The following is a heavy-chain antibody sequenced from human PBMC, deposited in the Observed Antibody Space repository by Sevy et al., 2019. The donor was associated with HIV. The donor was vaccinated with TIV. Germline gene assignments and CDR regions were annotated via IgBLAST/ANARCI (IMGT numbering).Heavy chain of an antibody. CDR2: ISWNSGAI. V-gene: IGHV3-9*01. CDR1: EFIFDDYA. J-gene: IGHJ4*02. D-gene: IGHD5-18*01. Sequence: GGSLRLSCAASEFIFDDYAMHWVRQVPGRGLQWVSGISWNSGAIDYADSVKGRFTMSRDNAKNSLYLQMNNLGLEDTALYYCAKDRGYGYSSIDFWGQGTLVTVSS. CDR3: AKDRGYGYSSIDF.